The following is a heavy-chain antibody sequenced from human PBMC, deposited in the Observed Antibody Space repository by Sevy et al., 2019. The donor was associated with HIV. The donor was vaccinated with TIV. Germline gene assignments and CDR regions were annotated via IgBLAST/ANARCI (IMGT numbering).Heavy chain of an antibody. Sequence: GGSLRLSCAASGFTFSSYSMNWVRQAPGKGLEWVSYISSSSSTIYYADSVKGRFTISRNNAKNSLYLQMNSLRDEDTAVYYCARGDNYYDSSGYYYDDAFDIWGQRTMVTVSS. CDR2: ISSSSSTI. V-gene: IGHV3-48*02. CDR1: GFTFSSYS. J-gene: IGHJ3*02. D-gene: IGHD3-22*01. CDR3: ARGDNYYDSSGYYYDDAFDI.